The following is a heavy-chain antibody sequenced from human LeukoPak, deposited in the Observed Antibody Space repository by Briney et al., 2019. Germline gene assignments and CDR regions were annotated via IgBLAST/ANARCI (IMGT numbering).Heavy chain of an antibody. Sequence: GGPLKLSCAASGFTFDDYAMHWVRQAPGKGLEWVSLISGDGGSTYYADSVKGRFTISRDNSKNSLYLQMNSLRPEDTALYHCAKDIERMGGYGMDVWSQGTTVTVSS. J-gene: IGHJ6*02. CDR2: ISGDGGST. CDR1: GFTFDDYA. V-gene: IGHV3-43*02. D-gene: IGHD3-16*01. CDR3: AKDIERMGGYGMDV.